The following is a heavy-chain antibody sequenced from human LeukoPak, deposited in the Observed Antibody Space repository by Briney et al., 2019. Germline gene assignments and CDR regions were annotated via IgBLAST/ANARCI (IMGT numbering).Heavy chain of an antibody. D-gene: IGHD2-21*02. J-gene: IGHJ4*02. CDR3: AIHQRKCGGDCYSFDY. V-gene: IGHV4-39*01. CDR1: VVSISSSSYY. Sequence: PSETLSLTCTVSVVSISSSSYYWGWIRQPPGKGLEWIGSIYYSGSTYYNPSLKSRVTISVDTSKNQFSLKLSSVTAADTAVYYCAIHQRKCGGDCYSFDYWGQGTLVTVSS. CDR2: IYYSGST.